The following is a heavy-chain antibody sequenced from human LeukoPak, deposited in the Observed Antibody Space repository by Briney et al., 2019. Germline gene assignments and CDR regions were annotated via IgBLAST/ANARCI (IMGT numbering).Heavy chain of an antibody. J-gene: IGHJ4*02. D-gene: IGHD3-22*01. Sequence: GGSLRLSCAASGFIFDHYGMHWVRQAPGKGLEWGTVIWSDGSNKYYADSVKGRFTIPRDNSKNTLYLQMNSLRAEDTAVYYCARGYYAGRGHHFEYWGQGTPVTVSS. V-gene: IGHV3-33*01. CDR3: ARGYYAGRGHHFEY. CDR2: IWSDGSNK. CDR1: GFIFDHYG.